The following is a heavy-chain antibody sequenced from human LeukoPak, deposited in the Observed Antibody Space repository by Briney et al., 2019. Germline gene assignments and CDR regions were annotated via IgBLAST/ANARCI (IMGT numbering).Heavy chain of an antibody. Sequence: GGSLRLSCAASGFTFSIYAMHWVRQAPRKGLEYVSAITSNGGSAYYANSVKGRFTISRDNSKNTLYLQMGSLRAEDMAVYYCARENCDSTTCYKTIDYWGQGTLVTVSS. D-gene: IGHD2-2*02. CDR1: GFTFSIYA. CDR2: ITSNGGSA. V-gene: IGHV3-64*01. CDR3: ARENCDSTTCYKTIDY. J-gene: IGHJ4*02.